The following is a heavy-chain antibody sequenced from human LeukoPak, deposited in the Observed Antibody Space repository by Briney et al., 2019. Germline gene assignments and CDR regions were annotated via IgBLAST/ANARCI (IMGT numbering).Heavy chain of an antibody. V-gene: IGHV3-7*01. D-gene: IGHD1-26*01. Sequence: QPGGSLRLSCAASGFNFNGYWMSWVRQAPGKGPEWVAHVKENGNEQYYADSVEGRFTISRDNVKGSLFLQMNNLRVEDTAVYYCARGPGDFDASDIWGQGTMVTVSS. CDR2: VKENGNEQ. CDR3: ARGPGDFDASDI. J-gene: IGHJ3*02. CDR1: GFNFNGYW.